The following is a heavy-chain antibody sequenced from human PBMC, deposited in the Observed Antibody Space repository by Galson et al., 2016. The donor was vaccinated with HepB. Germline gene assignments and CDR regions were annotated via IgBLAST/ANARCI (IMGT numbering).Heavy chain of an antibody. D-gene: IGHD1-14*01. V-gene: IGHV1-3*01. CDR1: GYTFTSHA. CDR2: INPGNGNT. Sequence: SVKVSCKASGYTFTSHAIHWVRQAPGQRLEWMGWINPGNGNTKYSQSFQGRVTITRDKSASTASLELSRLRAEDTAVYYGAREDPDINYFYGLDVWGLGTTVIVSS. CDR3: AREDPDINYFYGLDV. J-gene: IGHJ6*02.